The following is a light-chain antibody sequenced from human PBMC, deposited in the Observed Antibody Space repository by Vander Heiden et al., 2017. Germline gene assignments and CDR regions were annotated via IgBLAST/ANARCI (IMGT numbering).Light chain of an antibody. J-gene: IGKJ2*01. V-gene: IGKV3-20*01. CDR2: DAS. CDR3: QQYHSYPRT. CDR1: QNISSS. Sequence: PATLSVSPGERVTLTCRANQNISSSLAWYQQKPGQSPRLLIYDASSMDTGIPDRFSGSGSGTDFTLTINRLEPEDFAVYYCQQYHSYPRTFGQGTQLEIK.